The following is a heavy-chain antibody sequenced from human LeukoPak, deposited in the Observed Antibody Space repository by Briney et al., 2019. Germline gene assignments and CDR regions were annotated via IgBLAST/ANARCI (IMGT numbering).Heavy chain of an antibody. CDR1: GFTFSNYD. D-gene: IGHD5-18*01. CDR3: ARGYSYGYNY. V-gene: IGHV3-48*01. CDR2: ISSSSRII. J-gene: IGHJ4*02. Sequence: GGSPRLSCAASGFTFSNYDMNWVRQAPGKGLEWVSYISSSSRIIYYADSLKGRFTISRDNAKNSLYLQLNSLRADDTAMYYCARGYSYGYNYWGQGTLVTVSS.